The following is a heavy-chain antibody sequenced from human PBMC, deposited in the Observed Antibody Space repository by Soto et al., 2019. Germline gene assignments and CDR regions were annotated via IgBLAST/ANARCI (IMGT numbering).Heavy chain of an antibody. D-gene: IGHD1-26*01. CDR2: FNPNSGGT. J-gene: IGHJ4*02. CDR1: GYTFTGYY. Sequence: GASVKVSCKASGYTFTGYYMHWVRQAPGQGLEWMGWFNPNSGGTNYAQKFQGWVTMTRDTYISTAYMELSRLRSDDTAVYYCARSSIVGALVDYWGQGTLVTVSS. V-gene: IGHV1-2*04. CDR3: ARSSIVGALVDY.